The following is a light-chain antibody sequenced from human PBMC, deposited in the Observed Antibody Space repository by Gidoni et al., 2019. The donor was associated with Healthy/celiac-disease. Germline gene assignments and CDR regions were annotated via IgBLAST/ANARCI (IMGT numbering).Light chain of an antibody. Sequence: DIVLTQSTGTLSLSPGERATLSCRASQSVSSSYLALYQQKPGQAPRLLIYGASSRATGIPDRFSGSGSGTDFTLTISRLEPEDFAVYYCQQYGSSPITFGGGTKVEIK. J-gene: IGKJ4*01. CDR2: GAS. CDR3: QQYGSSPIT. V-gene: IGKV3-20*01. CDR1: QSVSSSY.